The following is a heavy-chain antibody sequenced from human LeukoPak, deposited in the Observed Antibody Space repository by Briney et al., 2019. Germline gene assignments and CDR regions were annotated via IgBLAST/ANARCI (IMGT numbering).Heavy chain of an antibody. D-gene: IGHD2-2*01. CDR2: ISSSSTNI. Sequence: GGSLRLSCVVSGLTFSSYSMSWVRQAPGKGLEWVSYISSSSTNIYYADSVTGRFTISRDNAKNSLYLQMNSLRDEDTAVYYCARDPCSSPDCAYWYFDLWGRGTLVTVSS. CDR3: ARDPCSSPDCAYWYFDL. J-gene: IGHJ2*01. V-gene: IGHV3-48*02. CDR1: GLTFSSYS.